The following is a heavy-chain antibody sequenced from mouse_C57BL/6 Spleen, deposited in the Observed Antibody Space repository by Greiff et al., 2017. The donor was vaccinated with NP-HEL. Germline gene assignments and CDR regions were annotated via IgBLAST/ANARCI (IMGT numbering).Heavy chain of an antibody. Sequence: QVQLQQPGAELVKPGASVKLSCKASGYTFTSYWMQWVKQRPGQGLEWIGEIDPSDSYTNYNQKFKGKATLTVETSSSTAYVQLSSLTSEDSAVSYCASRRLPYYYAMDYWGQGTSVTVSS. D-gene: IGHD2-4*01. CDR1: GYTFTSYW. CDR3: ASRRLPYYYAMDY. CDR2: IDPSDSYT. V-gene: IGHV1-50*01. J-gene: IGHJ4*01.